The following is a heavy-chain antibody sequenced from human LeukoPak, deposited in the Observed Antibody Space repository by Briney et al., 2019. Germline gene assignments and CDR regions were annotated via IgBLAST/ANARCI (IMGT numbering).Heavy chain of an antibody. CDR3: ARGYNSGTYSTGYFGP. V-gene: IGHV3-66*01. CDR2: IYSGGST. CDR1: GFTFSDYY. D-gene: IGHD3-10*01. J-gene: IGHJ5*02. Sequence: GGSLRLSCVASGFTFSDYYMSWVRQAPGRGLDWVSVIYSGGSTHYAGSVKGRFTISRDDSKNTVSLQMNSLRAEDTAMYYCARGYNSGTYSTGYFGPWGQGTQVIVS.